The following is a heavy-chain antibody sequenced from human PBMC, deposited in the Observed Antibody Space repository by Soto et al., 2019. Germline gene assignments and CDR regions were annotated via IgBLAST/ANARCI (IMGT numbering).Heavy chain of an antibody. CDR3: ARIVMPAVANYYYYMDV. J-gene: IGHJ6*03. V-gene: IGHV4-59*01. CDR1: GGSISSYY. D-gene: IGHD6-19*01. Sequence: SETLSLTCTVSGGSISSYYWSWIRQPPGKGLEWIGYIYYSGSTNYNPSLKSRVTISVDTSKNQFSLKLSSVTAADTAVYYCARIVMPAVANYYYYMDVWGQGTTVTVAS. CDR2: IYYSGST.